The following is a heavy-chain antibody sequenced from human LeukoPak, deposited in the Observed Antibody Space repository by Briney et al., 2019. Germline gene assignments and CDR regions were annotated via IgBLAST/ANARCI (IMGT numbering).Heavy chain of an antibody. CDR1: RYTFTRYY. V-gene: IGHV1-2*02. J-gene: IGHJ4*02. D-gene: IGHD5-12*01. CDR2: INPNSGGK. CDR3: ASRNYDYPPFDY. Sequence: GASVKVSCKASRYTFTRYYMHWVRQAPGQGLEWMGWINPNSGGKNYAQKFQGRVTMTRDTSISTAYMELSRLRSDDTAVYYCASRNYDYPPFDYWGQGTLVTVSS.